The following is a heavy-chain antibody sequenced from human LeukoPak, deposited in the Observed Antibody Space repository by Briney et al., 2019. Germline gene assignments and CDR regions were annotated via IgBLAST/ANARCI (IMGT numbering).Heavy chain of an antibody. CDR2: IKPDGSEK. Sequence: GGSLRLSCAASGFTFNTYWMSWVRQAPGKGLEWVANIKPDGSEKHYVDSVKGRFTISRDNSKNTLYVQMNSLRAEDTAVYYCARGRGLVVDLDYWGQGTLVTVSS. V-gene: IGHV3-7*01. CDR1: GFTFNTYW. D-gene: IGHD2-15*01. CDR3: ARGRGLVVDLDY. J-gene: IGHJ4*02.